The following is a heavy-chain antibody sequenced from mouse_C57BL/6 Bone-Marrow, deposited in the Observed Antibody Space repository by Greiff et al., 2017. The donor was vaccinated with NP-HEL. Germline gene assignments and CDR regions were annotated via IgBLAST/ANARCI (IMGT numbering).Heavy chain of an antibody. Sequence: QVQLKQSGAELVRPGASVTLSCKASGYTFTDYEMHWVKQTPVHGLEWIGAIDPETGGTAYNQKFKGKAILTADKSSSTAYMELRSLTSEDSAVYYCTRAPHYYGSSYWYFDVWGTGTTVTVSS. CDR3: TRAPHYYGSSYWYFDV. CDR2: IDPETGGT. CDR1: GYTFTDYE. V-gene: IGHV1-15*01. J-gene: IGHJ1*03. D-gene: IGHD1-1*01.